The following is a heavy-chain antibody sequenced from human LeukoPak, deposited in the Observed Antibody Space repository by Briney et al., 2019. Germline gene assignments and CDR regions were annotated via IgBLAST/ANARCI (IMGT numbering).Heavy chain of an antibody. CDR2: ISYDGSNK. CDR3: ARETTMIVVVTKDYYYYYMDV. V-gene: IGHV3-30*04. CDR1: GFTFSSYA. J-gene: IGHJ6*03. D-gene: IGHD3-22*01. Sequence: PGGSLRLSCAASGFTFSSYAMHWVRQAPGKGLEWVAVISYDGSNKYYADSVKGRFTISRDNAKNSLYLQMNSLRAEDTAVYYCARETTMIVVVTKDYYYYYMDVWGKGTTVTVSS.